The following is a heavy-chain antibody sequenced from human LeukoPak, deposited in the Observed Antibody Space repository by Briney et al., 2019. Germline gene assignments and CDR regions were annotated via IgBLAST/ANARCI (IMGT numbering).Heavy chain of an antibody. CDR1: GGSISSSNW. CDR3: ARAWRYSSSWAAELGYYYYMDV. J-gene: IGHJ6*03. CDR2: IYHSGST. V-gene: IGHV4-4*02. Sequence: SETLSLTCAVSGGSISSSNWWSWVRQPPGKGLEWIGEIYHSGSTNYNPSLKSRVTISVDKSKNQFSLKLSSVTAADTAVYYCARAWRYSSSWAAELGYYYYMDVWGKGTTVTVSS. D-gene: IGHD6-13*01.